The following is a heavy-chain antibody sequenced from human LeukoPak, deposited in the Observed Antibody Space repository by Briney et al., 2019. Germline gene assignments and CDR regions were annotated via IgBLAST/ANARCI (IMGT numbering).Heavy chain of an antibody. J-gene: IGHJ5*02. Sequence: ASVNVSCKASGYTFTSYGISWVRQAPGQGLEWMGWISAYNGNTNYAQKLQGRVTMTTDTSTSTAYMELRSLRSGDTAVYYCARQNYGDPAENWFDPWGQGTLVTVSS. CDR1: GYTFTSYG. V-gene: IGHV1-18*01. D-gene: IGHD4-17*01. CDR3: ARQNYGDPAENWFDP. CDR2: ISAYNGNT.